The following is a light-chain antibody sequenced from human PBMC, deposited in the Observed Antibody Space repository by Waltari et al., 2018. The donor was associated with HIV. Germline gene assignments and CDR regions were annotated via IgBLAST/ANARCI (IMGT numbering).Light chain of an antibody. CDR1: QTISSNY. V-gene: IGKV3-20*01. CDR2: DAS. CDR3: QQYHGSPLT. Sequence: EIVLTQSPGALSFFPGERATLSCRASQTISSNYLAWYQYKPGQAPRLLIYDASMRATAIPARFSGGWSGTDFTLTINRLEPEDFAVYYCQQYHGSPLTFGGGTTVE. J-gene: IGKJ4*01.